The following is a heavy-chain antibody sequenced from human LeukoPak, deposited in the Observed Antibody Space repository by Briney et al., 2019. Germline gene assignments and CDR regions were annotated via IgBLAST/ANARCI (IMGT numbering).Heavy chain of an antibody. J-gene: IGHJ6*04. CDR2: IKQDGREK. CDR1: GFTFSSHW. D-gene: IGHD6-13*01. Sequence: HSGGSLRLSCAAPGFTFSSHWMGSVRQAPGKGLEWVPNIKQDGREKYYVDSVKGRFTITRDNAKNSLYLQMNSLRAEDTAVYYCARDYHRIAAACTNYYGMDVWGKGTTVTVSS. CDR3: ARDYHRIAAACTNYYGMDV. V-gene: IGHV3-7*03.